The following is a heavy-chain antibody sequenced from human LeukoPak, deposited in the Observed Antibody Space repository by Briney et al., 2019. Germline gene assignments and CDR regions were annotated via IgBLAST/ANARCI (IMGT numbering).Heavy chain of an antibody. J-gene: IGHJ5*02. V-gene: IGHV4-4*02. CDR3: ARGRGDCSGGSCYSAVDWFDP. Sequence: PSGTLSLTCAVSGGSISSSNWWSWVRQPPGKGLEWIGEIYHSGSTNYNPSLKSRVTISVGKSKNQSSLKLSSVTAADTAVYYCARGRGDCSGGSCYSAVDWFDPWGQGTLVTVSS. CDR2: IYHSGST. CDR1: GGSISSSNW. D-gene: IGHD2-15*01.